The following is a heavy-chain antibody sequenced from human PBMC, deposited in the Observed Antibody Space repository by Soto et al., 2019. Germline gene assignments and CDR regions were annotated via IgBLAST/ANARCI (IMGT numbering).Heavy chain of an antibody. CDR1: GFTFSSCV. D-gene: IGHD6-13*01. CDR3: AIGLIHGRWYAAD. Sequence: EVHLLESGGGLVQPGESLRLSCGASGFTFSSCVMSWVRQAPGKGLEWVSCITDSGTGTYYADSVKGRFTISSDNSTHTMSLPMNMLRAEDTGVYYCAIGLIHGRWYAADWGQGTLVTVSS. CDR2: ITDSGTGT. J-gene: IGHJ4*02. V-gene: IGHV3-23*01.